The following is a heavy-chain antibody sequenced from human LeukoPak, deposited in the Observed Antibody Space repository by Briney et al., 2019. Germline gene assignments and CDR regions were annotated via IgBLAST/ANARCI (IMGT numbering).Heavy chain of an antibody. V-gene: IGHV3-30*02. CDR2: IRYDGSNK. Sequence: GGSLRLFCAASGFTFSSYGMHWVRQAPGKGLEWVAFIRYDGSNKYYADSVKGRFTISRDNSKNTLYLQMNSLRAEDTAVYYCAKDPGNTWNDDYWGQGTLVTVSS. J-gene: IGHJ4*02. D-gene: IGHD1-1*01. CDR1: GFTFSSYG. CDR3: AKDPGNTWNDDY.